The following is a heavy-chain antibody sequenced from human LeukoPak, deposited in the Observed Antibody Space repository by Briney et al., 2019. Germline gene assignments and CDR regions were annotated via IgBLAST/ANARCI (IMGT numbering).Heavy chain of an antibody. CDR3: VKGGYCSSTSCYARGFPNYYYYYGMDV. CDR2: ISSNGGST. Sequence: PGGSLRLSCAASGFTFSSYAMSWVRQAPGKGLEWVSAISSNGGSTYYADSVKGRFTISRDNSKNTLYLQMSSLRAEDTAVYYCVKGGYCSSTSCYARGFPNYYYYYGMDVWGKGTTVTVSS. D-gene: IGHD2-2*01. J-gene: IGHJ6*04. CDR1: GFTFSSYA. V-gene: IGHV3-64D*06.